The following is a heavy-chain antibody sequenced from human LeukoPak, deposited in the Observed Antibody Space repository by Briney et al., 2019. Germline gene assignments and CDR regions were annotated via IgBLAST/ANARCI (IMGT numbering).Heavy chain of an antibody. Sequence: SGGSLRLSCAASGFTVSSNCMSWVRQAPGKGLEWVSVIYSGGSTYYADSVKGRFTISRDNSKNTLYLQMNSLRAEDTAVYYCARKDPEAYYYMDVWGKGTTVTVSS. D-gene: IGHD1-14*01. CDR1: GFTVSSNC. V-gene: IGHV3-66*01. CDR2: IYSGGST. CDR3: ARKDPEAYYYMDV. J-gene: IGHJ6*03.